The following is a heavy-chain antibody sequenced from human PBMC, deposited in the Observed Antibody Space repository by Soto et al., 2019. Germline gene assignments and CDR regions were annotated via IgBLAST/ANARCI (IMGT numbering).Heavy chain of an antibody. V-gene: IGHV4-59*01. Sequence: QVQLQESGPGLVKPSETLSLTCTVSGGSILSYYWSWVRQPPGKELEYIGHVYYSGTTTYNPSPKRRVTMSVDTSKEQFSLKLTYVTAADTAVYYCATYDSTGKFDYWGQGILVTVSS. D-gene: IGHD3-22*01. CDR1: GGSILSYY. CDR2: VYYSGTT. J-gene: IGHJ4*02. CDR3: ATYDSTGKFDY.